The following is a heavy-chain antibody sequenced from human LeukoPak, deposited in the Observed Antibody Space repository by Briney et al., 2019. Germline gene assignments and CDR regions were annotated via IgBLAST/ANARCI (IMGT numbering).Heavy chain of an antibody. CDR2: IWYDGSNK. J-gene: IGHJ6*02. CDR1: GFTFSSYG. Sequence: GGSLRLSCAASGFTFSSYGMHWVRQPPGKGLEWVAVIWYDGSNKYYADSVKGRFTISRDNSKNTLYLQMNSLRAEDTAVYYCARGGIVATIGYYYYGMDVWGQGTTVTVSS. CDR3: ARGGIVATIGYYYYGMDV. D-gene: IGHD5-12*01. V-gene: IGHV3-33*01.